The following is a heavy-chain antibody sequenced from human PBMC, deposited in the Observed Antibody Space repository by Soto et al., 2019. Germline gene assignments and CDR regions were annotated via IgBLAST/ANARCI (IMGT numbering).Heavy chain of an antibody. CDR3: AKDYDILTGHLYFDY. J-gene: IGHJ4*02. V-gene: IGHV3-23*01. CDR1: GFTFSSYA. Sequence: GGSLRLSCAASGFTFSSYAMSWVRQAPGKGLEWVSAISGSGGSTYYADSVKGRFTISRDNSKNTLYLQMNSLRAEDTAVYYCAKDYDILTGHLYFDYWGQGTLVTVSS. D-gene: IGHD3-9*01. CDR2: ISGSGGST.